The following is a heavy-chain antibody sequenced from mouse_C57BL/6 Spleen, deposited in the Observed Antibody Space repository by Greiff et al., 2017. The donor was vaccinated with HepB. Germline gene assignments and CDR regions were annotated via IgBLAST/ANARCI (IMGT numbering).Heavy chain of an antibody. D-gene: IGHD3-2*02. CDR2: IDPSDSYT. J-gene: IGHJ4*01. CDR3: ARGSSGSFYAMDY. CDR1: GYTFTSYW. V-gene: IGHV1-50*01. Sequence: QVQLKQPGAELVKPGASVKLSCKASGYTFTSYWMQWVKQRPGQGLEWIGEIDPSDSYTNYNQKFKGKATLTVDTSSSTAYMQLSSLTSEDSAVYYCARGSSGSFYAMDYWGQGTSVTVSS.